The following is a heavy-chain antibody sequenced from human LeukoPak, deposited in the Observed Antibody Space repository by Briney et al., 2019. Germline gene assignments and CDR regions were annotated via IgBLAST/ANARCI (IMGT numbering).Heavy chain of an antibody. D-gene: IGHD3-16*01. CDR2: ITPDGSST. J-gene: IGHJ4*02. CDR3: SSQISRGGN. CDR1: GFSFSTYW. V-gene: IGHV3-74*01. Sequence: GGSLRLSCAASGFSFSTYWMHWVRQVPGKGPEWVSHITPDGSSTNYADSVKGRFTISRDSAKNTLYLQMNSLGAEDTAVYYCSSQISRGGNWGQGTLVTVSS.